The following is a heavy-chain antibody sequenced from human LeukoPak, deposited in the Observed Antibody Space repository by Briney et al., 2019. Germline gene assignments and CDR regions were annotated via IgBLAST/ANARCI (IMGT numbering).Heavy chain of an antibody. CDR3: AREWNYESNGYFYYY. CDR2: IIPLFGTA. V-gene: IGHV1-69*13. CDR1: GGTFSSYA. D-gene: IGHD3-22*01. Sequence: SVKVSCKASGGTFSSYAISWVRQAPGQGLEWMGGIIPLFGTANYAQKFQGRVTITADESTSTAYLELSRLRFEDTAVYYCAREWNYESNGYFYYYWGQGTLVTVSS. J-gene: IGHJ4*02.